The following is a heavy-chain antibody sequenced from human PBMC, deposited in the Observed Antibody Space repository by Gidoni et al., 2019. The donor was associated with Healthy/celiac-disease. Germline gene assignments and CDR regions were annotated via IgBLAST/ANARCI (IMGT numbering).Heavy chain of an antibody. CDR1: GFTSRKPW. CDR3: TTLLHCSGGSCYSD. D-gene: IGHD2-15*01. J-gene: IGHJ4*02. V-gene: IGHV3-15*01. Sequence: EVQLVESGGGLVKPGGSLRLSCAASGFTSRKPWMSWVRQAPGKGLEWVGRIKSKTDGGTTDYAAPVKGRFTISRDDSKNTLYLQMNSLKTEDTAVFYCTTLLHCSGGSCYSDWGQGTLVTVSS. CDR2: IKSKTDGGTT.